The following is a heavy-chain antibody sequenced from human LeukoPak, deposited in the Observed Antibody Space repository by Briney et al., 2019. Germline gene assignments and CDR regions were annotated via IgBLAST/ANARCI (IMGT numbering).Heavy chain of an antibody. CDR3: ARRSCIAVAGAFDY. Sequence: GGSLRLSCAASGFTFSNYAMRWVRQAPGKGLEWVSGISGSGDSTYYADSVKGRFTISRDNSKNTLYLQMNSLRAEDTAVYYCARRSCIAVAGAFDYWGRGTLVTVSS. CDR1: GFTFSNYA. J-gene: IGHJ4*02. V-gene: IGHV3-23*01. D-gene: IGHD6-19*01. CDR2: ISGSGDST.